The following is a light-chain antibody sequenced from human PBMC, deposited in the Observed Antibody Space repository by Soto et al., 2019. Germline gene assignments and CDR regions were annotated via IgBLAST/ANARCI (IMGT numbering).Light chain of an antibody. CDR1: PGIYTY. J-gene: IGKJ2*02. CDR2: SAS. CDR3: TQYGSTRST. V-gene: IGKV3-20*01. Sequence: ALTQPPGTLSLSPGETATLSCWASPGIYTYLAWYQQRPAQAPTLLIFSASTRATGIPDRFSGSGSGTDFTLTNSILETAEFAVYNRTQYGSTRSTFGQGTKV.